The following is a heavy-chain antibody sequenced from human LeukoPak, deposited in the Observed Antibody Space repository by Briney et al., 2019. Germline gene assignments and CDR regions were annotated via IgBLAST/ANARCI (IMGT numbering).Heavy chain of an antibody. CDR3: ARVRCCEGSGLIYFDP. CDR2: IDPDGRVK. CDR1: GFTFSSTW. Sequence: GGSLRLSCAASGFTFSSTWMSWVRQAPGKGPEWVANIDPDGRVKNYVDSVKGRVTISRDNAKNSLYLQMDSLTVEDTAVYFCARVRCCEGSGLIYFDPWSQGTLVTGSS. V-gene: IGHV3-7*01. J-gene: IGHJ5*02. D-gene: IGHD6-19*01.